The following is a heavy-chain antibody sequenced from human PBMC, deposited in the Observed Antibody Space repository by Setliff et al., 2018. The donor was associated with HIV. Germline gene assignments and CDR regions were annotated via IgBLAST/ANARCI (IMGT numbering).Heavy chain of an antibody. CDR2: VFYSGST. D-gene: IGHD3-10*01. CDR3: ARLVRGGSGHYFDY. J-gene: IGHJ4*02. CDR1: GVTFSSNNYY. V-gene: IGHV4-39*07. Sequence: PSETLSLTCAVSGVTFSSNNYYWGWIRQPPGKGLEWIGTVFYSGSTSHSPPLKSRVTISVDTSKNQFSLKLKSVTAADTALYYCARLVRGGSGHYFDYWGQGKLVTVSS.